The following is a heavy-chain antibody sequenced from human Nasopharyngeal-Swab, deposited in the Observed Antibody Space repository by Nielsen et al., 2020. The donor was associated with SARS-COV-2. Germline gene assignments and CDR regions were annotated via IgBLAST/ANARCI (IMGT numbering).Heavy chain of an antibody. CDR3: ARGRGSSTSMIGY. Sequence: GESLKISCAASGFTFSNYRMHWVRQAPGKGPVWASRINGDRSSLNYADFVKGRFTISTDNAKSTLYLEMNSLRAEDTAVYYCARGRGSSTSMIGYWGQGTLVTVSS. J-gene: IGHJ4*02. CDR2: INGDRSSL. V-gene: IGHV3-74*01. CDR1: GFTFSNYR. D-gene: IGHD2/OR15-2a*01.